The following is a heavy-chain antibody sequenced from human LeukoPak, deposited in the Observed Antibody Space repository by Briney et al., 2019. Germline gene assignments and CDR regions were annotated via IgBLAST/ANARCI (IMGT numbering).Heavy chain of an antibody. CDR1: GFTFSSYG. Sequence: GGSLRLSCAASGFTFSSYGMTWVRQAPGKGLEWVSGISGSGGSIYYADSVKGRFTISRDNSKNTLYLQMNSLRAEDTALYYCARDFVGYCSGGSCYSYDAFDIWGQGTMVTVSS. V-gene: IGHV3-23*01. CDR3: ARDFVGYCSGGSCYSYDAFDI. CDR2: ISGSGGSI. J-gene: IGHJ3*02. D-gene: IGHD2-15*01.